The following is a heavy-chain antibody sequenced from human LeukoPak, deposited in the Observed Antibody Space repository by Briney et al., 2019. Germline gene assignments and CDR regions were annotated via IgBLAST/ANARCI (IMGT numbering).Heavy chain of an antibody. Sequence: SVTVSCKASGGTFSSYAISWVRQAPGQGLEWMGGIIPIFGTANYAQKFQGRVTITADESTSTAYMELSSLRSEDTAVYYCAKGYDFWSGYYGGYFDYWGQGTLVTVSS. V-gene: IGHV1-69*01. CDR3: AKGYDFWSGYYGGYFDY. D-gene: IGHD3-3*01. CDR2: IIPIFGTA. CDR1: GGTFSSYA. J-gene: IGHJ4*02.